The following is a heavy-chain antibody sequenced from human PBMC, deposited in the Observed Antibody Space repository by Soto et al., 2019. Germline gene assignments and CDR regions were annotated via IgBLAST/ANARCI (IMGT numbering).Heavy chain of an antibody. Sequence: ASVKVSCKVSGYTLTELSMHWVRQAPGKGLERMGGFDPEDGETIYAQKFQGRVTMTEDTSTDTAYMELSSLRSEDTAVYYCVLVHYDFWSGYKLENWFDPWGQGTLVTVSS. CDR3: VLVHYDFWSGYKLENWFDP. V-gene: IGHV1-24*01. CDR1: GYTLTELS. J-gene: IGHJ5*02. CDR2: FDPEDGET. D-gene: IGHD3-3*01.